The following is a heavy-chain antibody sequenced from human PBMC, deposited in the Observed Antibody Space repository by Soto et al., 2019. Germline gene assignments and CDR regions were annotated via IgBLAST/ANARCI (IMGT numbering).Heavy chain of an antibody. CDR2: IYGGGST. CDR1: GFTVSGNY. Sequence: PGGSLRLSCAASGFTVSGNYMNWVRQAPGKGLEWVSVIYGGGSTYYADSVEGRFTISRDNSKNTLYLQMNSLRAEDTAVYYCARIPGGQLGANYFDYWGQGTLVTVPS. CDR3: ARIPGGQLGANYFDY. D-gene: IGHD6-6*01. V-gene: IGHV3-53*01. J-gene: IGHJ4*02.